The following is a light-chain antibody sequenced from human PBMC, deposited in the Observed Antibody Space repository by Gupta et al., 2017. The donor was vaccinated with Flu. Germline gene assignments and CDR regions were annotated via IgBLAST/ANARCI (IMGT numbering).Light chain of an antibody. CDR3: HYSASSMRGCEV. CDR2: LNN. Sequence: PGQRLTISCTGSSSNIGAGYDVHWYQQLPGTAPKLLIYLNNNRPSGVPDRFSGSKSGASASLAITGRQAEDEAEDDYHYSASSMRGCEVFGGGTKLTVL. CDR1: SSNIGAGYD. J-gene: IGLJ2*01. V-gene: IGLV1-40*03.